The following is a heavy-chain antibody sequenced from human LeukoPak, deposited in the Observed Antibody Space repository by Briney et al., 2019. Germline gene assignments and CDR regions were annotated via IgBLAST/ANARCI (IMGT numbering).Heavy chain of an antibody. CDR1: GYSFTNYW. CDR2: IHPGDSNT. CDR3: ATGRYCSGTTCYSSLDF. Sequence: GESLKISCKGSGYSFTNYWIAWVRQMPGKGLEWMGIIHPGDSNTRYSPSFQGQVTISVDKSITTAYLQWSSLKASDTAVYYCATGRYCSGTTCYSSLDFWGQGTLVTVSS. D-gene: IGHD2-15*01. V-gene: IGHV5-51*01. J-gene: IGHJ4*02.